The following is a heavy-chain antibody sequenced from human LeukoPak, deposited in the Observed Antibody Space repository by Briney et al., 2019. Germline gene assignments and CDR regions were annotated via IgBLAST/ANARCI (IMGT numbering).Heavy chain of an antibody. V-gene: IGHV3-21*01. CDR1: GFTFSRYS. D-gene: IGHD3-22*01. CDR2: ISGSSSYK. Sequence: GGFLRLSCAASGFTFSRYSMNWVRQAPGKGLEWVSSISGSSSYKYYADSVKGRFTISRDNAKNSLYLQMNGLRAEDTAVYYCARDFYDTSGYYYDYWGQGTLVTVSS. CDR3: ARDFYDTSGYYYDY. J-gene: IGHJ4*02.